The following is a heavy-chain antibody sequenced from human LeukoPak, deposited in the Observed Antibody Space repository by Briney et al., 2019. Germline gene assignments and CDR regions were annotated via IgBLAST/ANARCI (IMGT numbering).Heavy chain of an antibody. V-gene: IGHV1-8*02. CDR2: MNPYSGNT. D-gene: IGHD6-13*01. CDR3: ARTQQLVLRSPLDP. Sequence: ASVKVSCKASGYTFTNYDIHWVRQATGQGLEWMGWMNPYSGNTGYAQNFQGRISITRDTSISTAYMELSSLRSEDTAVYYCARTQQLVLRSPLDPWGQGTLVTVSS. CDR1: GYTFTNYD. J-gene: IGHJ5*02.